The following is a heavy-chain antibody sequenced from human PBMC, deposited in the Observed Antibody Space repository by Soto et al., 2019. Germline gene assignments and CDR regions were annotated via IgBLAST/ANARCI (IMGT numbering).Heavy chain of an antibody. J-gene: IGHJ4*02. V-gene: IGHV4-59*08. CDR1: GGSISSYY. CDR3: ARRWGAAFDY. CDR2: IYYSGST. Sequence: QVQLQESGPGLVKPSETLSLTCTVSGGSISSYYRSWIRQPPGKGLEWIGYIYYSGSTNYNPSLKSRVTISVDTSNNQFSLKLSSVTAADTAVYYCARRWGAAFDYWGQGTLVTVSS. D-gene: IGHD1-26*01.